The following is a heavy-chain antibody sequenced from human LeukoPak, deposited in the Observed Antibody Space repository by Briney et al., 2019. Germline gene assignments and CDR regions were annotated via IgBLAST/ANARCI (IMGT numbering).Heavy chain of an antibody. V-gene: IGHV4-34*01. CDR2: INHGGST. J-gene: IGHJ4*02. Sequence: PSETLSLTCTVSDGSISRHYWSWIRQPPGKGLEWVGEINHGGSTKYNPSLKSRVTISIDTSKNQFSLKLSSVTAADTAVYYCARGIGGVKDYWGQGTLVTVSS. CDR1: DGSISRHY. D-gene: IGHD3-16*01. CDR3: ARGIGGVKDY.